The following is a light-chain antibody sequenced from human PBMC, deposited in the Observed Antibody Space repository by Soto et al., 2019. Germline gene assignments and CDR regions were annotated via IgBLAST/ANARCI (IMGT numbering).Light chain of an antibody. J-gene: IGLJ3*02. V-gene: IGLV4-69*01. CDR3: QTWGTGLLV. CDR2: LNSDGSH. Sequence: QLVLTQSPSASASLGASVKLPSTLRVGPSSYAIAWHQQQPEKGPRYLMKLNSDGSHSKGDGIPDRFSGSSSGAERYLTISSLQSEDEADYYCQTWGTGLLVFGGGTKLTVL. CDR1: VGPSSYA.